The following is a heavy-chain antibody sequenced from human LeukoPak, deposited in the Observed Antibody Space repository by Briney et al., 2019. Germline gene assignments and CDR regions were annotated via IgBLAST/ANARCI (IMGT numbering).Heavy chain of an antibody. CDR3: AKVTWESRPPDCNP. V-gene: IGHV3-23*01. D-gene: IGHD6-6*01. CDR1: GFTFSSHS. CDR2: IRGSGDTA. Sequence: PGGSLRLSCAASGFTFSSHSMAWVRQAPGKGLEWVSAIRGSGDTALYADSVKGRFTISRDNFKNIVYLEMNSLRAEDTATYYCAKVTWESRPPDCNPWGPGTLVTVSS. J-gene: IGHJ5*02.